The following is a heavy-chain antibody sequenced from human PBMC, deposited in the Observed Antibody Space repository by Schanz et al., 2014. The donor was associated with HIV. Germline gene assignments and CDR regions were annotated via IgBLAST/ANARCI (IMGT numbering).Heavy chain of an antibody. V-gene: IGHV3-48*04. CDR3: ARNSVAGLREFDQ. CDR2: ISDSARTT. J-gene: IGHJ4*02. CDR1: GFTFSSYG. Sequence: VQLVESGGGVVQPGRSLRLSCAASGFTFSSYGMHWVRQAPGKGLEWLASISDSARTTFYADSVKGRFTITRDNAKNSVFMQMNSLRAEDTAVYYCARNSVAGLREFDQWGQGTLVTVSS. D-gene: IGHD6-19*01.